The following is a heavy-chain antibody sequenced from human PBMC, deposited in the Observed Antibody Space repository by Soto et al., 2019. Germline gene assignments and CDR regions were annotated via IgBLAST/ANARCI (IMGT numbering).Heavy chain of an antibody. J-gene: IGHJ4*02. CDR1: GFTFSIFA. V-gene: IGHV3-23*01. D-gene: IGHD7-27*01. CDR3: AKEVSLGSTVDLGY. Sequence: LRLSCAASGFTFSIFAMSWVRQSPGKGLDWVSTISGSGGSTYYADAVKGRFTISRDNSMGTLYLQMKSLRVEDTAIYYCAKEVSLGSTVDLGYWGQGALVTVSS. CDR2: ISGSGGST.